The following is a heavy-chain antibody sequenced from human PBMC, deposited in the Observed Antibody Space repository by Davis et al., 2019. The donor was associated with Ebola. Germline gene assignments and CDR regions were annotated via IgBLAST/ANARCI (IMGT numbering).Heavy chain of an antibody. Sequence: GESLKISCAASGFTFSSYSMNWVRQAPGKGLEWVSSISSSSSYIYYADSVKGRFTISRDNAKNSLYLQMNSLGAEDTAVYYCARDVDHQLVYCGGDCYWSAFDIWGQGTMVTVSS. CDR2: ISSSSSYI. CDR1: GFTFSSYS. CDR3: ARDVDHQLVYCGGDCYWSAFDI. V-gene: IGHV3-21*01. D-gene: IGHD2-21*01. J-gene: IGHJ3*02.